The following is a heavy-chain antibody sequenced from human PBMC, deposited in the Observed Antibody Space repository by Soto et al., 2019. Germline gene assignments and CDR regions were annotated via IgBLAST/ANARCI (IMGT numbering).Heavy chain of an antibody. D-gene: IGHD6-6*01. J-gene: IGHJ6*02. CDR1: GFSFTSYW. CDR3: ARRHSSNSKGMDV. Sequence: GESLKISCKGSGFSFTSYWISWVRQMPGKGLEWMGRIDPSDSYTNYSPSFQGHVTISADKSINTAYLQWSSLKASDTAMYYCARRHSSNSKGMDVWGQGTTGTVS. CDR2: IDPSDSYT. V-gene: IGHV5-10-1*01.